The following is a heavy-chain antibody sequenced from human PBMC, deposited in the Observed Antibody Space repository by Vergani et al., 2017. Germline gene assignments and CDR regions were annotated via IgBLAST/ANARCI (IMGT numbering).Heavy chain of an antibody. V-gene: IGHV1-69*08. D-gene: IGHD1-26*01. J-gene: IGHJ4*02. CDR3: ARDPDSGSKGNY. CDR2: IIPILGIA. Sequence: QVQLVQSGAEVKKPGSSVKVSCKASGGTFSSYTISWVRQAPGQGLEWMGRIIPILGIANYAQKFQGRVTITADKSTSTAYMELSSLRSEDTAVYYCARDPDSGSKGNYWGQGTLVTVSS. CDR1: GGTFSSYT.